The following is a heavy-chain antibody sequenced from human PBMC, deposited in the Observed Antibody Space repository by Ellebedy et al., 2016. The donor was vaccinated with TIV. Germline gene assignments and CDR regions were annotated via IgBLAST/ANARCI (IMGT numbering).Heavy chain of an antibody. J-gene: IGHJ5*02. D-gene: IGHD1-7*01. Sequence: PGGSLRLSCAASGFTFSDAWMSWVRQAPGKGLEWVGRIKTNTDGGTTDYAATVKGRLTISRDDSKNTLYLQMNSLKTEDTAVYYCTTSGLWPNWNYDWFDPWGQGTLVTVSS. CDR2: IKTNTDGGTT. CDR1: GFTFSDAW. V-gene: IGHV3-15*01. CDR3: TTSGLWPNWNYDWFDP.